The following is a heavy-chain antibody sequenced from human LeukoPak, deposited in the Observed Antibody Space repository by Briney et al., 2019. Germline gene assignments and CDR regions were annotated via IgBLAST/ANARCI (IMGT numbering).Heavy chain of an antibody. CDR3: ARRLNRTFDY. D-gene: IGHD3-16*01. CDR1: GGSISSYY. V-gene: IGHV4-59*08. Sequence: SETLSLTCTVSGGSISSYYWSWIRQPPGKGLEWIGYIYYSGSTNYNPSLKSRVTISVDTSKNQFSLKLSSVTAADTAVYYRARRLNRTFDYWGQGTLVTVSS. CDR2: IYYSGST. J-gene: IGHJ4*02.